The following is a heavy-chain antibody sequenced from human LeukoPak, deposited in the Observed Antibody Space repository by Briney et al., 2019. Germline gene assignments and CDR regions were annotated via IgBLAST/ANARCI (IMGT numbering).Heavy chain of an antibody. CDR2: ISSSCSTI. J-gene: IGHJ4*02. CDR3: ARGSVDTAMAGDY. Sequence: TLPLSWAAVEVNSVSYGMSWVRQAPRKGLEWVSYISSSCSTIYYADSVKGRFTISRDNAKNSLYLQINSLRAEDTAVYYCARGSVDTAMAGDYWGQGTLVTVSS. D-gene: IGHD5-18*01. CDR1: EVNSVSYG. V-gene: IGHV3-48*03.